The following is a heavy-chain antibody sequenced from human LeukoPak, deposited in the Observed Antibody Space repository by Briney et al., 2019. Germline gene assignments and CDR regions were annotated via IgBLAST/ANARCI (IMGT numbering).Heavy chain of an antibody. D-gene: IGHD4-17*01. V-gene: IGHV1-46*01. CDR2: INPSGGST. CDR3: ARGILAYDTDDYGDYIDY. J-gene: IGHJ4*02. CDR1: GYTFTSYG. Sequence: GASVKVSCKASGYTFTSYGISWVRQAPGQGLEWMGIINPSGGSTSYAQKFQGRVTMTRDTSTSTVYMELSSLRSEDTAVYYCARGILAYDTDDYGDYIDYWGQGTLVTVSS.